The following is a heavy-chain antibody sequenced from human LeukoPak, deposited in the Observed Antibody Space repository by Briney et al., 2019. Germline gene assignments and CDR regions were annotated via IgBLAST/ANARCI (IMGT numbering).Heavy chain of an antibody. J-gene: IGHJ4*02. CDR1: GGSFSGYY. D-gene: IGHD1-26*01. V-gene: IGHV4-34*01. Sequence: SETLSLTCAVYGGSFSGYYWSWIRQPPGKGLEWIGEINHSGSTNYNPSLKSRVTISVDTSKNQFSLKLSSVTAADTAVYYCARDGGSYGNFDYWGQGTLVTVSS. CDR3: ARDGGSYGNFDY. CDR2: INHSGST.